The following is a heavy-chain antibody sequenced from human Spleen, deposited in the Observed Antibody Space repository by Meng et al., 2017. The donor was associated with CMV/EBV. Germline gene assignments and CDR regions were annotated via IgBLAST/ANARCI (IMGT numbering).Heavy chain of an antibody. CDR1: GFTFSSYA. CDR2: ISGSGGST. V-gene: IGHV3-23*01. CDR3: AKNSAPLTIFGVATRWYFDY. D-gene: IGHD3-3*01. J-gene: IGHJ4*02. Sequence: GGSLRLSCAASGFTFSSYAMSWVRQAPGKGLEWVSAISGSGGSTYYADSVKGRFTISRDNSKNTLYLQMNSLRAEDTAVYYCAKNSAPLTIFGVATRWYFDYWGQGTLVTVSS.